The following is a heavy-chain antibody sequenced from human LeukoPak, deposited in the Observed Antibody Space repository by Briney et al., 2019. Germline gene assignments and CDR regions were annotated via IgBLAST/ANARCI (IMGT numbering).Heavy chain of an antibody. CDR3: ATYQLLYGIFDY. Sequence: PGGSLRLSCAASGFTFSNHGIHWVRQAPGKGPEWVALIWYDGSNKYYGDSVKGRFTISRDNAKNSLYLQMNSLRAEDTAVYYCATYQLLYGIFDYWGQGTLVTVSS. CDR2: IWYDGSNK. CDR1: GFTFSNHG. J-gene: IGHJ4*02. D-gene: IGHD2-2*02. V-gene: IGHV3-33*01.